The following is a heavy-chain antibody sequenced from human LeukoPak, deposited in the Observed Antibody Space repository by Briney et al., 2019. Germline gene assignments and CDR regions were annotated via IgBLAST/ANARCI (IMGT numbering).Heavy chain of an antibody. CDR1: SGSISSGGYY. CDR2: IYYSGST. D-gene: IGHD6-19*01. Sequence: PSETLSLTCTVSSGSISSGGYYWSWIRQLPGKGLEWIGYIYYSGSTSYNPSLKSRVTISVDTSKNQFSLTVSSVTAADTAVYYCAGGHNSGWYNWFDSWGQGTLVTVSS. CDR3: AGGHNSGWYNWFDS. V-gene: IGHV4-31*03. J-gene: IGHJ5*01.